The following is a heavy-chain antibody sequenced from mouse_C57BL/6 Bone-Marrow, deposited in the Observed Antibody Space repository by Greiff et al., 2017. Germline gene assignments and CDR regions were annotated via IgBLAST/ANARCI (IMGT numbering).Heavy chain of an antibody. Sequence: QVQLQQSGAELVRPGASVTLSCKASGYTFTDYEMHWVKQTPVHGLEWIGAIDPETGGTAYNQKFKGKAILTADKSSSTAYMELSSLKSEDTAVYYCSSFDGNYFDFWGQGTPLTVAS. J-gene: IGHJ2*01. CDR3: SSFDGNYFDF. V-gene: IGHV1-15*01. CDR1: GYTFTDYE. CDR2: IDPETGGT. D-gene: IGHD2-3*01.